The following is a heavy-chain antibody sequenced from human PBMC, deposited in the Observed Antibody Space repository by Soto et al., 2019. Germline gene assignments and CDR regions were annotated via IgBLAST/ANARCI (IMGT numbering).Heavy chain of an antibody. D-gene: IGHD4-17*01. CDR2: ISSSSGSII. V-gene: IGHV3-48*02. Sequence: ESGGGLVQPGGSLRLSCAASGLTFSSYSMNWVRQAPGKGLEWLSFISSSSGSIIYYTDSVKGRFTISRDNAKNSLYLQMNSLRDEDTAVYYCATDHYGSNSDALEHWGQGTLVTVSS. CDR3: ATDHYGSNSDALEH. J-gene: IGHJ4*02. CDR1: GLTFSSYS.